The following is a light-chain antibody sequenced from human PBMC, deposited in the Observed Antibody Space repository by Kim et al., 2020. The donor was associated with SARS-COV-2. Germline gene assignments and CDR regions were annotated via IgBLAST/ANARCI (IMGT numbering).Light chain of an antibody. Sequence: LSPGERATLTCRASHSVTNYLAWYQQKPGQAPRLLIYDASNRATDIPARFSGSGSGTEFTLTISSLEPEDFAFYYCQQRSNWPLTFGGGTKVGIK. CDR3: QQRSNWPLT. J-gene: IGKJ4*01. V-gene: IGKV3-11*01. CDR2: DAS. CDR1: HSVTNY.